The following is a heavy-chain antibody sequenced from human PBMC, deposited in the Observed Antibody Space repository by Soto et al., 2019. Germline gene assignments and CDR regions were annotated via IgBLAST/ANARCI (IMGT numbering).Heavy chain of an antibody. J-gene: IGHJ6*02. V-gene: IGHV3-30-3*01. CDR1: GFTFSSYA. CDR2: ISYDRSNK. CDR3: TRSDSGYGADYYYGMDV. D-gene: IGHD5-12*01. Sequence: GGSLRLSCAASGFTFSSYAMHWVRQAPGKGLEWVAVISYDRSNKYYADSVKGRFTISRDNSKNTLYLQMNSLRAEDTAVYYCTRSDSGYGADYYYGMDVWGQGTTVTVSS.